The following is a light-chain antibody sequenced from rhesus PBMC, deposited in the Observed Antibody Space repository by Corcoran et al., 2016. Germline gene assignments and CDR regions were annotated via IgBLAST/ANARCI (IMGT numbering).Light chain of an antibody. CDR1: QSLLDSEDGNTY. CDR3: MQALEFPFT. V-gene: IGKV2-104*01. J-gene: IGKJ3*01. Sequence: DIVMTQTPLSLPVTLGEPSSISCRSSQSLLDSEDGNTYLEWYLQKPGQSPQLLIYGVSNRASGVPDRFRGSGSDTYFTLKISRVEAEYVGVYYCMQALEFPFTFGPGTKLDIK. CDR2: GVS.